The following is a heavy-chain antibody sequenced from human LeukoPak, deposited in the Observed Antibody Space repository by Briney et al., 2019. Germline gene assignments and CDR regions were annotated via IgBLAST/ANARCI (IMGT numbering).Heavy chain of an antibody. D-gene: IGHD3-10*01. CDR2: ISSSSSYI. Sequence: GGSLRLSCAASGFTFSSYSMNWVRQAPGKGLEWVSSISSSSSYIYYADSVKGRFTISRDNAKNSLYLQMNSLRAADTAVYYCARGGINNWFDPWGQGTLVTVSS. V-gene: IGHV3-21*01. CDR1: GFTFSSYS. CDR3: ARGGINNWFDP. J-gene: IGHJ5*02.